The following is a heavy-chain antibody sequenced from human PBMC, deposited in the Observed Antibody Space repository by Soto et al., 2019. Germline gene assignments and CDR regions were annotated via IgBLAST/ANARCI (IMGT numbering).Heavy chain of an antibody. CDR2: ISGSGFKK. CDR3: AKNQGVELVPLATVDWFDP. J-gene: IGHJ5*02. V-gene: IGHV3-23*01. Sequence: WSLRLSCAASGFIFENFGMSWVRQAPGKGLEWISSISGSGFKKYYADSVKGRFTISRDNSKSTVYLELNNLSAEDTAVYHCAKNQGVELVPLATVDWFDPWGQGAVATVSS. D-gene: IGHD1-26*01. CDR1: GFIFENFG.